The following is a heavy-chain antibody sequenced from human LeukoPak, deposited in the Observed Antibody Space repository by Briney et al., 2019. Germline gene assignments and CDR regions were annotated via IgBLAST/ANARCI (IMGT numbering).Heavy chain of an antibody. D-gene: IGHD2-21*01. J-gene: IGHJ4*02. V-gene: IGHV4-61*02. Sequence: SETLSLTCTVSGGSISSGSYYWSWIRQPAGKGLEWIGRIYTSGSTNYNPSLKSRVTISVDTSKNQFSLKLSSVTAADTAVYYCARARIAIRVFDYWGQGTLVTVSS. CDR3: ARARIAIRVFDY. CDR1: GGSISSGSYY. CDR2: IYTSGST.